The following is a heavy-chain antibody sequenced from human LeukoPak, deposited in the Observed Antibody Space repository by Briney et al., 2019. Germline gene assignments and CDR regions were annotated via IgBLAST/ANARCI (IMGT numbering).Heavy chain of an antibody. CDR1: GFTFKTCA. CDR3: IWNDAGDY. V-gene: IGHV3-15*01. J-gene: IGHJ4*02. D-gene: IGHD1-1*01. Sequence: PGGSLRLSCAASGFTFKTCAMSWVRQAPGEGLEGVGRIKSKIDGATTDYAAPVKGRFTISRDDSKSTLYLQMNSLKTEDTAVYYCIWNDAGDYWGQGTLVTVSS. CDR2: IKSKIDGATT.